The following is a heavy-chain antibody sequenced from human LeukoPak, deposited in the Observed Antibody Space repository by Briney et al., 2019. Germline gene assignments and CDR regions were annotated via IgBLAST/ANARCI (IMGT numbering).Heavy chain of an antibody. Sequence: SETLSLTCTVSGGSISSYYWSWIRRPPGKGLEWIGYLYSSGSTNYNPSLESRVTITEDTSKNQLSLRLNSVTAADTAAYYCARAFRGGYYMDVWGKGTTVTVSS. CDR1: GGSISSYY. CDR2: LYSSGST. D-gene: IGHD3-16*01. CDR3: ARAFRGGYYMDV. V-gene: IGHV4-59*01. J-gene: IGHJ6*03.